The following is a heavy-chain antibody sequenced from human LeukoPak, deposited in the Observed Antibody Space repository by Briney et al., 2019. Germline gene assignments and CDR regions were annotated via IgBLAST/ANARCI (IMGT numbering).Heavy chain of an antibody. J-gene: IGHJ4*02. Sequence: GGSLRLSCAASGFTFSSYEMNWVRQAPGKGLEWVSYISSSGSTIYYADSVKGRFTISRDNAKNSLYLQMNSLRAEDTAVYYCARAGKDIVVVVAATPLTSWGQGTLVTVSS. CDR2: ISSSGSTI. D-gene: IGHD2-15*01. CDR1: GFTFSSYE. CDR3: ARAGKDIVVVVAATPLTS. V-gene: IGHV3-48*03.